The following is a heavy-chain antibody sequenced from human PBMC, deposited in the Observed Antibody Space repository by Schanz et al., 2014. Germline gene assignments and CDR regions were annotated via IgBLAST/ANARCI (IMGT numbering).Heavy chain of an antibody. J-gene: IGHJ3*02. CDR3: AKRCSSTSCSHGAFDI. V-gene: IGHV3-48*01. Sequence: EEQLVESGGGLVQPGGSLRLSCAASGFSFSSYSMNWVRQAPVRGLEWVSYISPSSATIYYADSVKGRFTISRDNSKXXXXLQMNSLRAEDXXXXYCAKRCSSTSCSHGAFDIWGQGTMVTVSS. D-gene: IGHD2-2*01. CDR2: ISPSSATI. CDR1: GFSFSSYS.